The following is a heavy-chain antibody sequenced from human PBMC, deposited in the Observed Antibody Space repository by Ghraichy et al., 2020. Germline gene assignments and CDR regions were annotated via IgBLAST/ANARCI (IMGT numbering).Heavy chain of an antibody. CDR2: INHSGST. J-gene: IGHJ4*02. Sequence: ETLSLTCAVYGGSFSGYYWSWIRQPPGKGLGWIGEINHSGSTNYNPSLKSRVTISVDTSKNQFSLKLSSVTAADTAVYYCARRGYCSSTSCYSLSPRMNYFDYWGQGTLVTVSS. V-gene: IGHV4-34*01. D-gene: IGHD2-2*01. CDR3: ARRGYCSSTSCYSLSPRMNYFDY. CDR1: GGSFSGYY.